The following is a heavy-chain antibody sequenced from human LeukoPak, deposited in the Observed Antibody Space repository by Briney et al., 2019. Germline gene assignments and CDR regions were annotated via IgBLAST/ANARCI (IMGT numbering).Heavy chain of an antibody. D-gene: IGHD3-3*01. V-gene: IGHV3-30*18. CDR1: GFTFSTHD. Sequence: GGSLRLSCAASGFTFSTHDIHWVRQAPGKGLEWVAVIAYDGSNQYYADSVKGRFTISRDNSKNTLYLQMNSLRLEDTAVYYCAKGVVINYNYYYYMDVWGKGTTVTVSS. J-gene: IGHJ6*03. CDR3: AKGVVINYNYYYYMDV. CDR2: IAYDGSNQ.